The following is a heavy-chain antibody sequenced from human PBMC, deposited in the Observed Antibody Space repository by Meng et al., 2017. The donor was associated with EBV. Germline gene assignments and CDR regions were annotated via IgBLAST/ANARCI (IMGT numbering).Heavy chain of an antibody. V-gene: IGHV1-69*01. D-gene: IGHD3-10*01. CDR3: ASESGRGFTPDF. J-gene: IGHJ4*02. CDR2: LIPMSGAT. CDR1: GGPFRNYA. Sequence: VQMGESAAKVKDSWSSVKVSCKTSGGPFRNYAISLVRQGPGQGLEWLGGLIPMSGATHYAQRFQDRDTITADEYPRTHQMELSSLRSSDTAMYYWASESGRGFTPDFWGQGTLVTVSS.